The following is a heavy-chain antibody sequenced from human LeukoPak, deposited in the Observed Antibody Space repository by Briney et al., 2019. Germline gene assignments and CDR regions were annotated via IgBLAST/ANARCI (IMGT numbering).Heavy chain of an antibody. CDR1: GYTFTSCG. J-gene: IGHJ3*02. CDR3: ARVPLWFGELFSAFDI. CDR2: ISAYNGNT. D-gene: IGHD3-10*01. V-gene: IGHV1-18*01. Sequence: ASVKVSCKASGYTFTSCGISWVRQAPGQGLEWMGWISAYNGNTNYAQKLQGRVTMTTDTSTSTAYMELRSLRSDDTAVYYCARVPLWFGELFSAFDIWGQGTMVTVSS.